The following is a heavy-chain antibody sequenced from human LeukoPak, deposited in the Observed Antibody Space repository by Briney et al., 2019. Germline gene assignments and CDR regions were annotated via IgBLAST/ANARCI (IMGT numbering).Heavy chain of an antibody. CDR3: ARYYCSGGSCYSEPYYMDV. Sequence: GGSLRLSCAASGFTFDDYAMHWVRQAPGKGLEWVSGISWNSGSTGYADSVKGRFTISRDNAKNSLYLQMNSLRAEDTALYYCARYYCSGGSCYSEPYYMDVWGKGTTVTVSS. J-gene: IGHJ6*03. CDR2: ISWNSGST. D-gene: IGHD2-15*01. CDR1: GFTFDDYA. V-gene: IGHV3-20*04.